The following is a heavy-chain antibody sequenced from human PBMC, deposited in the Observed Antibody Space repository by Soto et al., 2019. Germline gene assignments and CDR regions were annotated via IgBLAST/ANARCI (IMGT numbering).Heavy chain of an antibody. CDR3: ARNFMSYDILTGYYRRPYFDY. V-gene: IGHV4-30-2*01. CDR2: IYHSGST. J-gene: IGHJ4*02. CDR1: GGSISSGGYS. D-gene: IGHD3-9*01. Sequence: LSLTCAVSGGSISSGGYSWSWIRQPPGKGLEWIGYIYHSGSTYYNPSLKSRVTISVDRSKNQFPLKLSSVTAADTAVYYCARNFMSYDILTGYYRRPYFDYWGQGTLVTVSS.